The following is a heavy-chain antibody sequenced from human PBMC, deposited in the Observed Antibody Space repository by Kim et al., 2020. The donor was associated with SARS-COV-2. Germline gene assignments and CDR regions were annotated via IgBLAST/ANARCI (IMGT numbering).Heavy chain of an antibody. Sequence: SETLSLSCTVSDDSINDYYWNWIRQPPGKGLEWIGNMYKSGSTNYNPSLKSRITISVDTSKNQVSLKLSSVTTEDTAVYFCARGGRWFDPWGQGILVTVS. J-gene: IGHJ5*02. D-gene: IGHD2-15*01. CDR1: DDSINDYY. CDR3: ARGGRWFDP. V-gene: IGHV4-59*13. CDR2: MYKSGST.